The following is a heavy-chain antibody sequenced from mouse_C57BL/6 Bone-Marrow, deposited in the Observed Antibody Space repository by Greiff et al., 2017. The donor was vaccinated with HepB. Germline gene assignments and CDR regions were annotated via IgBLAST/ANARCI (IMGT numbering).Heavy chain of an antibody. CDR2: ISYDGSN. CDR3: ARNLLLRPSGYYFDY. D-gene: IGHD1-1*01. V-gene: IGHV3-6*01. Sequence: DVQLQESGPGLVKPSQSLSLTCSVTGYSITSGYYWNWIRQFPGNKLEWMGYISYDGSNNYNPSLKNRISITRDTSKNQFFLKLNSVTTEDTATYYCARNLLLRPSGYYFDYWGQGTTLTVSS. J-gene: IGHJ2*01. CDR1: GYSITSGYY.